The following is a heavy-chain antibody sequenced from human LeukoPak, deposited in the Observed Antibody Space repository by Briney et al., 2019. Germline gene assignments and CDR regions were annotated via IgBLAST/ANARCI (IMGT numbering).Heavy chain of an antibody. V-gene: IGHV3-23*01. Sequence: GGSLRLSCAPSRLTFTTYAMSCGRQAAGNGLECLCGLGGSGGSTYYADSVKGRFTITRNNSKNTLYLQMNSLRAEDTAIYYCARDSPTFDIWGQGTMATVSS. CDR3: ARDSPTFDI. J-gene: IGHJ3*02. CDR1: RLTFTTYA. CDR2: LGGSGGST.